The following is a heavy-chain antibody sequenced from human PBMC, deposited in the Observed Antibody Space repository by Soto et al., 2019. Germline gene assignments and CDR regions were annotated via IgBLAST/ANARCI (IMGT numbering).Heavy chain of an antibody. CDR1: GYTFTDFG. J-gene: IGHJ4*02. CDR3: ARDSGNLGNWAYLFDY. CDR2: ISAYNSNT. D-gene: IGHD7-27*01. V-gene: IGHV1-18*01. Sequence: QGQLVQSGAEVKKPGASVKVSCKASGYTFTDFGISWVRQAPGQGLEWMGWISAYNSNTNYAQMVQGRVTMTTDTSTSTAYMELTNLTSDDTAVYYCARDSGNLGNWAYLFDYWGQGTLVTVSS.